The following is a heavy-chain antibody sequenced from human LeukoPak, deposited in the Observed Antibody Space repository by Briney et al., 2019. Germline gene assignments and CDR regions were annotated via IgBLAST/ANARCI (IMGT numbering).Heavy chain of an antibody. CDR1: GFTFSSYA. CDR2: ISYDGSNK. CDR3: ARGEVVVVLAATLDY. Sequence: PGGSLRLSCAASGFTFSSYAMHWVRQAPGKGPEWVAVISYDGSNKYYADSVKGRFTISRDNSKNTLYLQMNSLRAEDTAVYYCARGEVVVVLAATLDYWGQGTLVTVSS. D-gene: IGHD2-15*01. V-gene: IGHV3-30*04. J-gene: IGHJ4*02.